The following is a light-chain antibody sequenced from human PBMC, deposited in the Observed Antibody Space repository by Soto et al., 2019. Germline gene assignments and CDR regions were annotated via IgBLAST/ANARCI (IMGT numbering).Light chain of an antibody. Sequence: EIVMTQSPATLSVSPGERATLSCRASQSISNNLAWYQQKPGQAPRLLIYGASTRATEIPDRFSGSGSGTDFTLTISSLQSEDFAIYYCQQYSSWPPYTFGQGTKLEIK. V-gene: IGKV3-15*01. CDR3: QQYSSWPPYT. CDR1: QSISNN. J-gene: IGKJ2*01. CDR2: GAS.